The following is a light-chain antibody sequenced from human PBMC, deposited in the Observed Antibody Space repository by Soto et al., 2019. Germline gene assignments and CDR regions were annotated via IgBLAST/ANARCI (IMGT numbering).Light chain of an antibody. CDR2: ASS. J-gene: IGKJ3*01. CDR3: QQYNSAPFT. V-gene: IGKV1-27*01. CDR1: QGISNY. Sequence: DSQMTQSPSSLSASVGDRVTITFRASQGISNYLAWYQQKPGKVPKLLIYASSTLQTGVPCRFSGSGSGTDFTLTISSLQPEDVATYYCQQYNSAPFTFGHGTKVDIK.